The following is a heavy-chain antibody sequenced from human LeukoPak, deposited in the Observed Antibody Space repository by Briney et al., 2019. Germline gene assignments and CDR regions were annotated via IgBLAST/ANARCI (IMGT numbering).Heavy chain of an antibody. CDR2: IIPIFGTA. Sequence: SVKVFCKASGGTFSSYAISWVRQAPGQGLEWMGGIIPIFGTANYAQKFQGRVTITTDESTSTAYMELSSLRSEDTAVYYCASSRGVLYYYYYMDVWGKGTTVTVSS. J-gene: IGHJ6*03. CDR3: ASSRGVLYYYYYMDV. D-gene: IGHD1-1*01. CDR1: GGTFSSYA. V-gene: IGHV1-69*05.